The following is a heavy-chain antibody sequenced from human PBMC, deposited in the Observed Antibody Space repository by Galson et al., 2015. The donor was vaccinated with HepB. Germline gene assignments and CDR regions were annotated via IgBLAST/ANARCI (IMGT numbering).Heavy chain of an antibody. CDR2: INSDGSST. V-gene: IGHV3-74*01. Sequence: SLRLSCAASGFTFSSYWMNWVRQAPGQGLVWVSRINSDGSSTSYADSVKGRFTITRDNATNTLYLQVNSPRAEDTAVYYCARELAVAGPFDYWGQGTLVTVSS. D-gene: IGHD6-19*01. CDR3: ARELAVAGPFDY. J-gene: IGHJ4*02. CDR1: GFTFSSYW.